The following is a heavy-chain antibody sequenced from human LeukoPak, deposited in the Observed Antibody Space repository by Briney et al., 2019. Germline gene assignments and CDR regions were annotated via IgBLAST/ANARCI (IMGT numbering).Heavy chain of an antibody. J-gene: IGHJ6*02. D-gene: IGHD3-10*01. Sequence: ASVKVSCKASGGTFSSYAISWVRQAPGQGLEWMGWISAYNGNTNYAQKLQGRVTMTTDTSTSTAYMELRSLRSDDTAVYYCAREFDYYGSGSHYGMDVWGQGTTVTVSS. V-gene: IGHV1-18*01. CDR3: AREFDYYGSGSHYGMDV. CDR1: GGTFSSYA. CDR2: ISAYNGNT.